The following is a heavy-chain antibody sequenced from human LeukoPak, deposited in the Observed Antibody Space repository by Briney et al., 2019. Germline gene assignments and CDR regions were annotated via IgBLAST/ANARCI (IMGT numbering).Heavy chain of an antibody. CDR3: ARTEAYSSSWYADAFDI. J-gene: IGHJ3*02. CDR2: IYYSGST. Sequence: GSLRLSCAASGFTFSDYYWSWIRQPPGKGLEWIGYIYYSGSTNYNPSLKSRVTISVDTSKNQFSLKLSSVTAADAAVYYCARTEAYSSSWYADAFDIWGQGTMVTVSS. CDR1: GFTFSDYY. D-gene: IGHD6-13*01. V-gene: IGHV4-59*08.